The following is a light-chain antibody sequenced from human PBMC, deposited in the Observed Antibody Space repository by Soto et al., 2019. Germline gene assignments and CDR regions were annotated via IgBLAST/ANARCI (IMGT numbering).Light chain of an antibody. CDR3: QQSYSTVVT. V-gene: IGKV1-39*01. CDR2: AAS. J-gene: IGKJ2*01. Sequence: DIQMTQSPSSLSASVGDRVTITCRASQSISSYLNWYQQKPGKAPKLLIYAASSLQSGVPSRFSGSGSGTDFTLTISSLQPEDFPTYYCQQSYSTVVTFGQGTKLEIK. CDR1: QSISSY.